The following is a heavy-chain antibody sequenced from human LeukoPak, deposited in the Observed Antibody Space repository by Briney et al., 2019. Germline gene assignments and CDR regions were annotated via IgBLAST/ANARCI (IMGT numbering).Heavy chain of an antibody. CDR3: AREKIVVVPVSSWRCFDY. CDR2: ISAYNGNT. Sequence: ASVKVSCKASGYTFTSYGISWVRQAPGQRLEWMGWISAYNGNTNYAQKLQGRVTMTTDTSTSTAYMELRSLRSDDTAVYYCAREKIVVVPVSSWRCFDYWGQGTLVTVSS. J-gene: IGHJ4*02. D-gene: IGHD2-2*01. CDR1: GYTFTSYG. V-gene: IGHV1-18*01.